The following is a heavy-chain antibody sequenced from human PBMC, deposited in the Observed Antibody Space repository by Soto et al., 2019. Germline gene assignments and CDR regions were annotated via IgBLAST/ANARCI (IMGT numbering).Heavy chain of an antibody. Sequence: PGESLKISWNGSGYSFTSYWIVWVRQMPGKGLEWMGIIYPGDSDTRYSPSFQGQVTISADKSIRTAYLQWSSLKASDTVMFYCARQSSNSWDGMDFWGQGTTVTVSS. D-gene: IGHD6-13*01. J-gene: IGHJ6*02. CDR3: ARQSSNSWDGMDF. V-gene: IGHV5-51*01. CDR2: IYPGDSDT. CDR1: GYSFTSYW.